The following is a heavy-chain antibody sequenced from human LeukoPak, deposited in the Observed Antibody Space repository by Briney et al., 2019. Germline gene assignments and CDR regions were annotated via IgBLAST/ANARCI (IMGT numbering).Heavy chain of an antibody. V-gene: IGHV4-59*01. D-gene: IGHD5-12*01. CDR2: IYYSGRT. CDR1: GGSISDYY. Sequence: SETLSLTCTVSGGSISDYYWNWMRQPPGKGLEWIGYIYYSGRTNYNPSLKSRVSISVDTSKNQFSLKLSSVTAADTAVYYCARDRLVATIRMGFDLWGRGTLVTVSS. CDR3: ARDRLVATIRMGFDL. J-gene: IGHJ2*01.